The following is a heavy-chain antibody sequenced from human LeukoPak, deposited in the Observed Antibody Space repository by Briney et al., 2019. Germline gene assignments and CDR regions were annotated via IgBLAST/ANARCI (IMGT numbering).Heavy chain of an antibody. CDR2: ISAYNGNT. CDR1: GCTFTSYG. CDR3: ARPGIWTLSSGWSYALDY. V-gene: IGHV1-18*01. J-gene: IGHJ4*02. Sequence: ASVTVSCKASGCTFTSYGISWVRQAPGQGLEWMGWISAYNGNTNYAQKLKGRVTMTTDTSTSTAYMELRSLRSDDTAVYYCARPGIWTLSSGWSYALDYWGQGTLVTVSS. D-gene: IGHD6-19*01.